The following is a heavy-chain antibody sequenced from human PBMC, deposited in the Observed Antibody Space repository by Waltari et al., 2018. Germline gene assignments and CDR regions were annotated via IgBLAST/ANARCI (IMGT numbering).Heavy chain of an antibody. CDR1: GGTFSSYA. V-gene: IGHV1-69*08. Sequence: QVQLVQSGAEVKKPGSSGKVSCKASGGTFSSYAISWVGQAPGQGLEWMGRIIPSFGTSNYHQKVQGRVTITAAKSTSPAYMELSSLRSEDTAVYYCARTPVATIGYYYGMDVWGQGTTVTVSS. J-gene: IGHJ6*02. D-gene: IGHD5-12*01. CDR3: ARTPVATIGYYYGMDV. CDR2: IIPSFGTS.